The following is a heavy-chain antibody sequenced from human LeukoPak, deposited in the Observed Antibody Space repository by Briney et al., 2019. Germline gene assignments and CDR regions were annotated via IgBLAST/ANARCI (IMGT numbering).Heavy chain of an antibody. CDR3: ARSRAGVWYFDY. CDR2: ISYDGSNK. Sequence: GGSLRLSCAASGFTFSSYAMHWVRQAPGKGLEWVAVISYDGSNKYYADSVKGRITISRDNSKNTLYLQMNSLRAEDTAVYYCARSRAGVWYFDYWGQGDLFTVSS. V-gene: IGHV3-30*04. J-gene: IGHJ4*02. D-gene: IGHD3-10*01. CDR1: GFTFSSYA.